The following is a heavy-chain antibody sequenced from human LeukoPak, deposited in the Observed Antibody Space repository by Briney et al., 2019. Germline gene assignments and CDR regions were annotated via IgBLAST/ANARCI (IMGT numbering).Heavy chain of an antibody. CDR2: IYTSGST. J-gene: IGHJ6*03. CDR1: GGSVSSGSYY. CDR3: ARGYNYYYYYYMDV. D-gene: IGHD1-1*01. V-gene: IGHV4-61*02. Sequence: SQTLSLTCTVSGGSVSSGSYYWSWIRQPAGKGLEWIGRIYTSGSTNYNPSLKSRVTISVDTSKNQFSLKLSSVTAADTAVYYCARGYNYYYYYYMDVWGKGTTVTVSS.